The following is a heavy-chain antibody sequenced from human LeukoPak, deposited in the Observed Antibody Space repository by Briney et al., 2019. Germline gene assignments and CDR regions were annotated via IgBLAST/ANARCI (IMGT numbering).Heavy chain of an antibody. Sequence: PSETLSLTCTVSGGSISSYYWSWIRQPPGKGLEWIGYIYYSGSTNYNPSLKSRVTISVDTSKNQFSLKLSSVTAADTAVYYYARKSYGQAFDIWGQGTMVTVSS. D-gene: IGHD5-18*01. V-gene: IGHV4-59*01. J-gene: IGHJ3*02. CDR1: GGSISSYY. CDR2: IYYSGST. CDR3: ARKSYGQAFDI.